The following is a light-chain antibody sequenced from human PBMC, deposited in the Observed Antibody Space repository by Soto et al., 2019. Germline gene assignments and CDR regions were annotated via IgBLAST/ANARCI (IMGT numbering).Light chain of an antibody. Sequence: QSALTQPASVSGSPGQSIIISCSGTSDDVGGYNYVSWYQHHPGKAPKLLISEVSNRPSGLSNRVSASKSGSTASLTISGLRAEDEADYYCSSYTSSSTLVFGTGTKLTVL. V-gene: IGLV2-14*01. CDR1: SDDVGGYNY. CDR3: SSYTSSSTLV. J-gene: IGLJ1*01. CDR2: EVS.